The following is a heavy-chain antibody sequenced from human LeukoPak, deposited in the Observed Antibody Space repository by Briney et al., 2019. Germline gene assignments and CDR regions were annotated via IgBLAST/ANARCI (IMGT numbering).Heavy chain of an antibody. Sequence: GGSLRLSCAASGFTFSNYWIHWVRQAPGKGLVWVSRIDNAGSITTYADSVKGRFTISRDNAENTLYLQMNSLRAEDTAVYYCARSGGYSSGWTIFDYWGQGTLVTVSS. CDR1: GFTFSNYW. CDR3: ARSGGYSSGWTIFDY. V-gene: IGHV3-74*03. CDR2: IDNAGSIT. D-gene: IGHD6-19*01. J-gene: IGHJ4*02.